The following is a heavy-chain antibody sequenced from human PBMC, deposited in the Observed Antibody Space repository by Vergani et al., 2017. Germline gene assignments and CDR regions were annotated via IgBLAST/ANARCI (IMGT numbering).Heavy chain of an antibody. V-gene: IGHV4-34*01. CDR1: GGSFSGYY. D-gene: IGHD3-3*01. CDR3: ARASPVTIFGVDEHLQWFDP. Sequence: QVQLQQWGAGLLKPSETLSLTCAVYGGSFSGYYWGWIRQPPGKGLEWIGSIYYSGSTYYNPSLKSRVTISVDTSKNQFSLKLSSVTAADTAVYYCARASPVTIFGVDEHLQWFDPWGQGTLVTVSS. CDR2: IYYSGST. J-gene: IGHJ5*02.